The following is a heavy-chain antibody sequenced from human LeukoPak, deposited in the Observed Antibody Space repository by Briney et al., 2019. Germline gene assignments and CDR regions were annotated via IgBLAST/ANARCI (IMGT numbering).Heavy chain of an antibody. CDR2: FYYSGKT. D-gene: IGHD5-18*01. Sequence: SETLSLTCTVSGGSISSSSYYWGWIRQPPGKGLEWIGSFYYSGKTYYNPSLKSRVTISVDTSKNQFSLKLSSVTAADTAVYYCAGILRGYTSFDIWGQGTMVTVSS. V-gene: IGHV4-39*07. CDR3: AGILRGYTSFDI. CDR1: GGSISSSSYY. J-gene: IGHJ3*02.